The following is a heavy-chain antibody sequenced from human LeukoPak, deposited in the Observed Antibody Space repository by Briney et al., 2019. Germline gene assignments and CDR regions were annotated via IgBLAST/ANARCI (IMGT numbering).Heavy chain of an antibody. V-gene: IGHV3-23*01. D-gene: IGHD3-22*01. CDR3: AKDGLSYDGSTHVYYFQS. CDR1: GFTFSNAW. CDR2: IIYDGRHT. J-gene: IGHJ4*02. Sequence: GGSLRLSCSASGFTFSNAWMTWVRQAPGKGLESVASIIYDGRHTYYAASVKGRFTISRDNSQNTLYLQMNSLRAEDTALYYCAKDGLSYDGSTHVYYFQSLGQGTLVTVSS.